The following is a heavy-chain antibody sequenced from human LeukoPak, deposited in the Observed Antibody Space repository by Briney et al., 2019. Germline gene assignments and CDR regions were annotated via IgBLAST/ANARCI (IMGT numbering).Heavy chain of an antibody. V-gene: IGHV3-33*01. CDR2: IWYDGSNK. Sequence: GGSLRLSCAASGFTFSSYGMHWVRQAPGKGLEWVAVIWYDGSNKYYADSVKGRFTISRDNSKNTLYLQMNSLRAEDTAVYYCAREGMATISLDYWGQGTLVTVSS. CDR3: AREGMATISLDY. J-gene: IGHJ4*02. D-gene: IGHD5-24*01. CDR1: GFTFSSYG.